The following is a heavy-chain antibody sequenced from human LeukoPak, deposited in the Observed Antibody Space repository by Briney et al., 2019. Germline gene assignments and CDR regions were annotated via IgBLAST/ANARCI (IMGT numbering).Heavy chain of an antibody. CDR2: ISYDGSNK. Sequence: GGSLRLSCAASGFTFSSYGMHWVRQAPGKGLEWVAVISYDGSNKYYADSVKGRFTISRDNAKNSLYLQMNSLRAEDTALYYCAKDGPPFYYGSGSYYNWFDPWGQGTLVTVSS. CDR3: AKDGPPFYYGSGSYYNWFDP. J-gene: IGHJ5*02. V-gene: IGHV3-30*18. D-gene: IGHD3-10*01. CDR1: GFTFSSYG.